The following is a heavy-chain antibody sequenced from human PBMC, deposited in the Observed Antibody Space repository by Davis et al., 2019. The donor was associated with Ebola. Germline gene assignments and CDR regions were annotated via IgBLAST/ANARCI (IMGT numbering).Heavy chain of an antibody. CDR3: AQGTIGPFW. V-gene: IGHV3-23*01. CDR1: GFTFSTYP. D-gene: IGHD1/OR15-1a*01. J-gene: IGHJ4*02. CDR2: IGGSGDGT. Sequence: GESLKISCTASGFTFSTYPMTWIRQVPGKGLDWVSTIGGSGDGTHYADSVKGRFTISRDNSKNTLYLQMNSLRVEDTAVYHCAQGTIGPFWWGQGTLVTVSS.